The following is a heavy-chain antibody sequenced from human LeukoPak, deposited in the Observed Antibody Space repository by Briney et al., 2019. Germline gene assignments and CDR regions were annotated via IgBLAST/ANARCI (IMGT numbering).Heavy chain of an antibody. V-gene: IGHV4-39*01. CDR1: GGSISSSSYY. CDR3: ARGYYYGSGSYYGNSIDY. D-gene: IGHD3-10*01. J-gene: IGHJ4*02. Sequence: SETLSLTCTVSGGSISSSSYYWGWIRQPPGKGLEWIGSIYYSGSTYYNPSLKSRVTISVDTSKNQFSLILNSVTAADTAVYYCARGYYYGSGSYYGNSIDYWGQGTLVTVSS. CDR2: IYYSGST.